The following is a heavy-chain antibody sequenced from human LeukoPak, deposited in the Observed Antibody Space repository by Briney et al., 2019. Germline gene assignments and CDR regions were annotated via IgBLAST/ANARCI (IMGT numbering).Heavy chain of an antibody. CDR3: ATGGPGYCSSTSCYTLGLYYYYYMDV. CDR1: GYTFTGYY. J-gene: IGHJ6*03. V-gene: IGHV1-2*02. Sequence: ASVKVSCKASGYTFTGYYMHWVRPAPGQGLEWMGWINPNSGGTNYAQKFQGRVTMTRDTSISTAYMELSRLRSDDTAVYYCATGGPGYCSSTSCYTLGLYYYYYMDVWGKGTTVTVSS. D-gene: IGHD2-2*02. CDR2: INPNSGGT.